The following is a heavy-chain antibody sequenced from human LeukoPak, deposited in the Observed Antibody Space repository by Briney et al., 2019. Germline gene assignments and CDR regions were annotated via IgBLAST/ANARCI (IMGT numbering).Heavy chain of an antibody. J-gene: IGHJ5*02. CDR2: INHSGST. D-gene: IGHD2-2*01. CDR3: ARLSPVVPAATINWFDP. V-gene: IGHV4-34*01. CDR1: GGSFSGYY. Sequence: SETLSLTCAVYGGSFSGYYWSWIRQPPGKGLEWIGEINHSGSTNYNPSLKSRVTISVDTSKNQFSLELSSVTAADTAVYYCARLSPVVPAATINWFDPWGQGTLVTVSS.